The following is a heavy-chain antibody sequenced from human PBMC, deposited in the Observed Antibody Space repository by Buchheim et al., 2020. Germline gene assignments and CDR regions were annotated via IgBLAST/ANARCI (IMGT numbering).Heavy chain of an antibody. CDR3: AKDLQNITIFASYLDV. V-gene: IGHV3-23*01. CDR1: GFTFSSYA. D-gene: IGHD3-3*01. J-gene: IGHJ6*02. CDR2: ISGSGGST. Sequence: EVQLLESGGGLVQPGGSLRLPCAASGFTFSSYAMSWVRQAPGKGLEWVSAISGSGGSTYYADSVKGRFTISRENSKNKLYLQMNSLRAEDTAVYYCAKDLQNITIFASYLDVWGQGTT.